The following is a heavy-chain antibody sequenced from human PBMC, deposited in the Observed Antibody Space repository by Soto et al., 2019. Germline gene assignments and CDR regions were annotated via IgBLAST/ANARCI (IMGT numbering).Heavy chain of an antibody. D-gene: IGHD6-13*01. CDR1: GFTFSSYG. CDR3: ARDSGGKQQLVLEPYFDY. Sequence: GGSLRLSCAASGFTFSSYGMHWVRQAPGKGLEWVAVIWYDGSNKYYADSVKGRFTISRDNSKNTLYLQMNSLRAEDTAVYYCARDSGGKQQLVLEPYFDYWGQGTLVTVSS. V-gene: IGHV3-33*01. J-gene: IGHJ4*02. CDR2: IWYDGSNK.